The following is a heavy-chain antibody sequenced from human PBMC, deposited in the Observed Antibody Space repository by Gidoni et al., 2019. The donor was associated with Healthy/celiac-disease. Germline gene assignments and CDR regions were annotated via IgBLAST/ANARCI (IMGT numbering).Heavy chain of an antibody. CDR1: GFSLSTRGVG. J-gene: IGHJ3*02. CDR2: IYWDDDK. Sequence: QTTLKESGPTLVKPTQTLTLSCTSSGFSLSTRGVGVGWIRQPPGKVLEWLALIYWDDDKRYSPSLKSRLTITKDTSKNQVVLTMTNMDPVDTATYYCAHRLHFFGFYYDSSGYNGDAFDIWGQGTMVTVSS. D-gene: IGHD3-22*01. CDR3: AHRLHFFGFYYDSSGYNGDAFDI. V-gene: IGHV2-5*02.